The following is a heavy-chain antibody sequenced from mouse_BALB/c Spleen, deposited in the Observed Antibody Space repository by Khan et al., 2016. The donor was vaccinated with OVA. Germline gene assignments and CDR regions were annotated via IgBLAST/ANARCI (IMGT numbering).Heavy chain of an antibody. Sequence: EVQLQESGPGLVKPSQSLSLTCTVTGYSITSDYAWNWIRQFPGNKLEWMGYISYSGSTNYNPALKSRISITRDTTKNQFFLQLNYVTTEDTATYNCARDGSRYNYAMDYWGQGTSVTVSS. J-gene: IGHJ4*01. CDR3: ARDGSRYNYAMDY. CDR1: GYSITSDYA. D-gene: IGHD2-3*01. CDR2: ISYSGST. V-gene: IGHV3-2*02.